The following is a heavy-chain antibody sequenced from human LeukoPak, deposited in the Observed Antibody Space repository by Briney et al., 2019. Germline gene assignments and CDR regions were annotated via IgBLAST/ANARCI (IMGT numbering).Heavy chain of an antibody. CDR3: ARSYWNGPYYFDY. J-gene: IGHJ4*02. CDR2: IYYSGST. V-gene: IGHV4-59*08. Sequence: PSETLSLTCAVYGGSFSGYYWSWIRQPPGKGLEWIGYIYYSGSTNYNPSLKSRVTISVDTSKNQFSLKLSSVTAADTAVYYCARSYWNGPYYFDYWGQGTLVTVSS. D-gene: IGHD1-1*01. CDR1: GGSFSGYY.